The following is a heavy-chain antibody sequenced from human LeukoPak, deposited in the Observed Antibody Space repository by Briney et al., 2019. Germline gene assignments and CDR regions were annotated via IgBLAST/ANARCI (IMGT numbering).Heavy chain of an antibody. J-gene: IGHJ4*02. CDR1: GFTFSSYA. Sequence: GGSLRLSCAASGFTFSSYAMHWVRQAPGKGLEWVAVISYDGSNKYYADSVKGRFTISRDNSKNTLYLQMNSLRVEDTAVYYCAGGAVGGYTIAYYFDYWGQGTLVTVSS. CDR3: AGGAVGGYTIAYYFDY. V-gene: IGHV3-30-3*01. CDR2: ISYDGSNK. D-gene: IGHD3-22*01.